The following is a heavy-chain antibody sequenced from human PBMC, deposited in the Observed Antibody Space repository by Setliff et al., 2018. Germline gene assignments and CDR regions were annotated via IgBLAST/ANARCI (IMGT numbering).Heavy chain of an antibody. CDR3: ARAYDSSGWYGESHTYYFDN. CDR2: VYKTGSI. D-gene: IGHD3-22*01. CDR1: DVSISGGTYS. Sequence: SETLSLTCTVSDVSISGGTYSWSWIRQPAGKGLEWFGHVYKTGSIIYNPSLKSRVTISSDTSKNQFSLNLYSVTAADTAVYYCARAYDSSGWYGESHTYYFDNWGQGTLVTVSS. J-gene: IGHJ4*02. V-gene: IGHV4-61*09.